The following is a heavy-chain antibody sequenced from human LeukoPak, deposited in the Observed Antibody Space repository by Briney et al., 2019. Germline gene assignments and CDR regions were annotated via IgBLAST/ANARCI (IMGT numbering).Heavy chain of an antibody. D-gene: IGHD3-10*01. J-gene: IGHJ4*02. CDR1: GFTFSSYA. CDR3: AKDSGSGSYYSFDY. Sequence: PGGSLRLSCAASGFTFSSYAMSWVRQAPGKGLEWASAISGSGGSTYYADSVKGRFTISRDNSKNTLYLQMNSLRAEDTAVYYCAKDSGSGSYYSFDYWGQGTLVTVSS. V-gene: IGHV3-23*01. CDR2: ISGSGGST.